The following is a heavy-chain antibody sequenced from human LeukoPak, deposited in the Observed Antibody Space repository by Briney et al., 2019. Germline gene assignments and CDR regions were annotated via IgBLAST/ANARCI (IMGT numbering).Heavy chain of an antibody. CDR3: ARDLNYYDSSGYYPS. CDR1: GRSISRRGYY. J-gene: IGHJ5*02. D-gene: IGHD3-22*01. CDR2: IYYSGST. V-gene: IGHV4-31*03. Sequence: SDTLSLTRTVSGRSISRRGYYWTWLRRHPGKGLEWIGYIYYSGSTYYNPSLKSRVTISVDTSKNQFSLKLSSVTAADTAVYYCARDLNYYDSSGYYPSWGQGTLVTVSS.